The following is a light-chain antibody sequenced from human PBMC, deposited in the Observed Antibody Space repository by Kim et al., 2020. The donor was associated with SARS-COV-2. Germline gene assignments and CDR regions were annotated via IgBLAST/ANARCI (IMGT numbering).Light chain of an antibody. J-gene: IGLJ2*01. CDR3: SSYAGGYSWI. V-gene: IGLV2-11*03. CDR2: HVT. Sequence: GQSVTISCAWTSNDIGGYKFVSWYQQQPGKAPKIIIYHVTERPSGCPDRFAGSKSGKTASLTISGLQAEDEAEYYCSSYAGGYSWIFGGGTKLTVL. CDR1: SNDIGGYKF.